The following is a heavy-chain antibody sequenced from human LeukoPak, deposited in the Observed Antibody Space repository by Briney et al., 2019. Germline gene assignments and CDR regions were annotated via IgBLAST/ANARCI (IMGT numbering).Heavy chain of an antibody. CDR1: GGSISSYY. J-gene: IGHJ4*02. CDR2: IYYSGST. Sequence: SETLPLTCTVSGGSISSYYWSWIRQPPGKGLEWIGYIYYSGSTNYNPSLKSRVTISVDTSKNQFSLKLSSVTAADTAVYYCARHVSVADPFDYWGQGTLVTVSS. V-gene: IGHV4-59*08. D-gene: IGHD6-19*01. CDR3: ARHVSVADPFDY.